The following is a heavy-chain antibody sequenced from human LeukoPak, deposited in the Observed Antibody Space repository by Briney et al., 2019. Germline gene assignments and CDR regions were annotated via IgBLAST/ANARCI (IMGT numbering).Heavy chain of an antibody. CDR1: GFTFSSYA. V-gene: IGHV3-30-3*01. CDR2: ISYDGSNK. J-gene: IGHJ4*02. Sequence: PGGSLRLSCAASGFTFSSYAMHWVRQAAGKGLEWVAVISYDGSNKYYADSVKGRFTISRDNSKNTLYLQMNSLRAEDTAVYYCARGIAAAGTVTDQGYYFDYWGQGTLVTVSS. CDR3: ARGIAAAGTVTDQGYYFDY. D-gene: IGHD6-13*01.